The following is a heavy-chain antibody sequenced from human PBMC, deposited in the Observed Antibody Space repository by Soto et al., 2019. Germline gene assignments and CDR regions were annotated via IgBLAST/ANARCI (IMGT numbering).Heavy chain of an antibody. CDR1: GFTFSSYV. CDR2: TSSDGSNK. V-gene: IGHV3-30*04. D-gene: IGHD6-19*01. Sequence: QVQLVESGGGVVQPGRSLRLSCAASGFTFSSYVIYWVRQAPGKGLEWVAVTSSDGSNKYYAASVKGGFTISRDNSKSTLYMEMNSLRMDDTAVYYCARGRLGEQWLVFRWNFGMDVWGQGPTVTVSS. J-gene: IGHJ6*02. CDR3: ARGRLGEQWLVFRWNFGMDV.